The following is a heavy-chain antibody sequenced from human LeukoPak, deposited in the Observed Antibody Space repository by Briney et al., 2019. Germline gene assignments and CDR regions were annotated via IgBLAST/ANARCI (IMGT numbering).Heavy chain of an antibody. Sequence: GRSLRLTCAASGFTFSSYGMNWVRQAPGKGLEWVAVIWYDGSNKYYADSVKGRFTISRDNSKNTLYLQMNSLRAEDTAVYYCARERRYYGSGSYYKTLDYWGQGTLVTVSS. D-gene: IGHD3-10*01. V-gene: IGHV3-33*01. CDR1: GFTFSSYG. J-gene: IGHJ4*02. CDR2: IWYDGSNK. CDR3: ARERRYYGSGSYYKTLDY.